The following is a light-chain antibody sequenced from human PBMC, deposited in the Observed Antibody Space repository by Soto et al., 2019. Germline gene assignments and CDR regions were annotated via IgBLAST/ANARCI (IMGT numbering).Light chain of an antibody. J-gene: IGKJ4*01. Sequence: EIVLTQSPGTLSLSPGERATLSCGASQSISSSYLAWYQKKPGQAPRLLIYGPANRATGIPDRFSASGSGTDFTLTISGLKPEDSAVYYCQQYTDSPLTFGGGTKVEIK. CDR2: GPA. CDR1: QSISSSY. CDR3: QQYTDSPLT. V-gene: IGKV3-20*01.